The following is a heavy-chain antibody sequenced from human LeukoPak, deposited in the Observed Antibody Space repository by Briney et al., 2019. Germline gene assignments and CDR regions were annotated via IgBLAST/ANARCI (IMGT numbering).Heavy chain of an antibody. D-gene: IGHD3-22*01. CDR2: IIPILGIA. CDR3: ARDQGINYYDSSGYPQTPSSFDY. J-gene: IGHJ4*02. Sequence: SVKVSCKASGGTFSSYTISRVRQAPGQGLEWMGRIIPILGIANYAQKFRGRVTITADKSTSTAYMELSSLRSEDTAVYYCARDQGINYYDSSGYPQTPSSFDYWGQGTLVTVSS. CDR1: GGTFSSYT. V-gene: IGHV1-69*04.